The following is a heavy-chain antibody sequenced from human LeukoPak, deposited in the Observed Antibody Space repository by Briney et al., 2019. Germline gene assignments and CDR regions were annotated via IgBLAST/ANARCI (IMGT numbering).Heavy chain of an antibody. Sequence: PGGSLRLSCAASGFTFSSHSMNWVRQAPGKGLEWVSSISSSSSYIYYADSVKGRFTISRDNAKNSLYLQMNSLRAEDTAVYYCARDSSLLISRFGLAVWGQGTMVTVSS. CDR3: ARDSSLLISRFGLAV. V-gene: IGHV3-21*01. CDR1: GFTFSSHS. CDR2: ISSSSSYI. D-gene: IGHD3-10*01. J-gene: IGHJ3*01.